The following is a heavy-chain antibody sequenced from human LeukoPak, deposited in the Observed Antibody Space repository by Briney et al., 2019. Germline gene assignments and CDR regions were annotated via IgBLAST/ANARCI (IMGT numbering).Heavy chain of an antibody. V-gene: IGHV4-59*01. J-gene: IGHJ3*02. CDR3: ARALGLPGIAAAGTYAFDI. D-gene: IGHD6-13*01. CDR2: IYYSGST. Sequence: SETLSLTCTVSGGSISSYYWSWIRQPPGKGLEWIGYIYYSGSTNYNPPLKSRVTISVDTSKNQFSLKLSSVTAADTAVYYCARALGLPGIAAAGTYAFDIWGQGTMVTVSS. CDR1: GGSISSYY.